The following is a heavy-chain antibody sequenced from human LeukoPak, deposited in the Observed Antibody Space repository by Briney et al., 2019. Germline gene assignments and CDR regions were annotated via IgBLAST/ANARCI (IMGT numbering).Heavy chain of an antibody. V-gene: IGHV3-23*01. J-gene: IGHJ4*02. CDR3: AKERDYGPADY. CDR1: GFTVSSNY. Sequence: GGSLRLSCAASGFTVSSNYMSWVRQAPGKGLEWVSGLSGSGGSTDYADSVKGRFTVSRDNSKNTLFLQMNSLRAEDTAIYYCAKERDYGPADYWGQGTLVTVSS. CDR2: LSGSGGST. D-gene: IGHD4/OR15-4a*01.